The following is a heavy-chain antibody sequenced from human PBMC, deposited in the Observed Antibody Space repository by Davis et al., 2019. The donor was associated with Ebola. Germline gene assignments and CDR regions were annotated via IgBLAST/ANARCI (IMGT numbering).Heavy chain of an antibody. Sequence: MPGGSLRLSCTVSGGSISGYYWSWIRQPPGKGLEWIGEINHSGSTNYNPSLKSRVTISVDTSKNQFSLKLSSVTAADTAVYYCARGRGYYYGFHWFDPWGQGTLVTVSS. D-gene: IGHD3-10*01. V-gene: IGHV4-34*01. CDR1: GGSISGYY. CDR3: ARGRGYYYGFHWFDP. J-gene: IGHJ5*02. CDR2: INHSGST.